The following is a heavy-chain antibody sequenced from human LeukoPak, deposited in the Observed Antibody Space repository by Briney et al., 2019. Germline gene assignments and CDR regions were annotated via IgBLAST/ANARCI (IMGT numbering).Heavy chain of an antibody. D-gene: IGHD3-3*01. CDR2: IYYSGST. V-gene: IGHV4-39*07. J-gene: IGHJ6*03. CDR3: ARTNHDFWSGDYYYYYYMDV. Sequence: PSETLSLTCTVSGGSISSSSYYWGWIRQPPGKGLEWIGSIYYSGSTYYNPSLKSRVTISVDTSKNQFSLKLSSVTAADTAVYYCARTNHDFWSGDYYYYYYMDVWGKGTTVTVSS. CDR1: GGSISSSSYY.